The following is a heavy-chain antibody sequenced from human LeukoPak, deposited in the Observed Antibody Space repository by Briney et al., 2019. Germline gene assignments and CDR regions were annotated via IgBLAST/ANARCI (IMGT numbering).Heavy chain of an antibody. CDR1: GGSFSGYY. CDR3: ARGVIWWELRVAFDI. J-gene: IGHJ3*02. D-gene: IGHD1-26*01. Sequence: PSETLSLTCAVYGGSFSGYYWSWIRQPPGKGLEWIGEINHSGSTNYNPSLKSRVTISVDTSKNQFSLKLSSVTAADTAVYYCARGVIWWELRVAFDIWGQGTMVTVSS. CDR2: INHSGST. V-gene: IGHV4-34*01.